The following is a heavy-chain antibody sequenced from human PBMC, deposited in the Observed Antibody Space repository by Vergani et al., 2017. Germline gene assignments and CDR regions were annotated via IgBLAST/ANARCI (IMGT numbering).Heavy chain of an antibody. J-gene: IGHJ6*03. V-gene: IGHV3-15*01. CDR3: TTVPINCSSTSCYLWWYYYYMDV. D-gene: IGHD2-2*01. CDR2: IKSKTDGGTT. Sequence: EVQLVESGGGLVKPGGSLRLSCAASGFTFSNAWMSWVRQAPGKGLEWVGRIKSKTDGGTTDYAAPVKGRFTISRDDSKNTLYLQMNSLKTEDTAVYYCTTVPINCSSTSCYLWWYYYYMDVWGKGTTVTVSS. CDR1: GFTFSNAW.